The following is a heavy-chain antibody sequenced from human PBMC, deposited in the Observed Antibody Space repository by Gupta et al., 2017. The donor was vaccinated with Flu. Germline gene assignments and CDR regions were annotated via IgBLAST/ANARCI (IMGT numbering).Heavy chain of an antibody. Sequence: QVQLQQWGAGLLKPSETLSLTCAVYGGSFSGYYWSWIRQPPGKGLEWIGEINHSGSTNYNPSLKSRVTISVDTSKNQFALKLSAVTAADTAVYYCARGLGDGYELRDYFDYWGQGTLVTVSS. CDR3: ARGLGDGYELRDYFDY. CDR2: INHSGST. D-gene: IGHD5-12*01. J-gene: IGHJ4*02. CDR1: GGSFSGYY. V-gene: IGHV4-34*01.